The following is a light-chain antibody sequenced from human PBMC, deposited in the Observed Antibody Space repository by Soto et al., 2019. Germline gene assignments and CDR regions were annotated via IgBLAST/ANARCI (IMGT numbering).Light chain of an antibody. CDR1: QSVSSN. Sequence: EIVMTQSPATLSVSPGERATLSCRASQSVSSNLAWYQQKPDQAPRLLIYSASTRATGIPARFSGSGSGTEFTLTVSSLQSEDFAVYYCQQYNNWPWTFGQGTKVDIK. CDR2: SAS. CDR3: QQYNNWPWT. V-gene: IGKV3-15*01. J-gene: IGKJ1*01.